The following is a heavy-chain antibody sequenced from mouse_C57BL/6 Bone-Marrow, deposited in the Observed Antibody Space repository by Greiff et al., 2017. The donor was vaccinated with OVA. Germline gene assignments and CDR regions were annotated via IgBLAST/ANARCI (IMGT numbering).Heavy chain of an antibody. CDR1: GFNIKDDY. V-gene: IGHV14-4*01. CDR3: TTRYDYLYYYARDY. D-gene: IGHD2-4*01. J-gene: IGHJ4*01. Sequence: VQLQQSGAELVRPGASVKLSCTASGFNIKDDYMHWVKQRPEQGLEWIGWIDPENGDTEYASKFQGKATITADTSSNTAYLQLSSLTSEDTAVYYCTTRYDYLYYYARDYWGQGTSVTVSS. CDR2: IDPENGDT.